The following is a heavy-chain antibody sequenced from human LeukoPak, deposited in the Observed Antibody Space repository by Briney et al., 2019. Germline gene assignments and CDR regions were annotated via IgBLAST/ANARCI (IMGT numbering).Heavy chain of an antibody. J-gene: IGHJ4*02. Sequence: GGSLRLSCTATGFIFSGSWMAWIRQAPGKGLEWVAIIKKDGSEKYYVDSMKGRFTISRDNAKNSLFLQMNSLRAEDTAIYYCTTDTWYSAGHWGQGTLVTVSS. CDR3: TTDTWYSAGH. D-gene: IGHD2-15*01. V-gene: IGHV3-7*03. CDR1: GFIFSGSW. CDR2: IKKDGSEK.